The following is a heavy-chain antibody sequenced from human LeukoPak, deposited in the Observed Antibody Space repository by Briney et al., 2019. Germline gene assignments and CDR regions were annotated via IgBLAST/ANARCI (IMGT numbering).Heavy chain of an antibody. CDR2: ISNSGHTT. J-gene: IGHJ6*04. CDR3: ARRITISGLGYYMDV. V-gene: IGHV3-48*01. D-gene: IGHD3-3*01. Sequence: GGSLRLSCAASGFSFSTYSMNWVRQAPGKGLEWISYISNSGHTTYYAESVKGRFTISRGNAWTSLYLQMNSLRGEDTAVYCARRITISGLGYYMDVWGKGTTVIVSS. CDR1: GFSFSTYS.